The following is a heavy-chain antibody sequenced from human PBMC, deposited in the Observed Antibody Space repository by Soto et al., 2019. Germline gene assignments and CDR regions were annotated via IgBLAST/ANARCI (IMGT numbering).Heavy chain of an antibody. CDR1: GGTFSSYA. Sequence: QVQLVQSGAEVKKPGSSVKVSCKASGGTFSSYAISWVRQAPGQGLEWIGGIIPIFGTANYAQKFQGRVTITADESTSTAYMELSSLRSEDTAVYYCARDGRGYSGYELDYWGQGTLVTVSS. CDR2: IIPIFGTA. J-gene: IGHJ4*02. V-gene: IGHV1-69*01. CDR3: ARDGRGYSGYELDY. D-gene: IGHD5-12*01.